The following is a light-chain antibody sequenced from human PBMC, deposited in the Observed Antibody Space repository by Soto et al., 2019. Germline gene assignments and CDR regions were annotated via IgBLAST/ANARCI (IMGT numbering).Light chain of an antibody. CDR1: QVIGDN. CDR2: DTS. J-gene: IGKJ4*01. Sequence: EVVMRQSPATLSVSPGEGDTLSCRASQVIGDNLAWYQQKPGQTPRLLIYDTSTRATGVPTRFSGSRSGAEFALTINSLQYADFAVYYCQPYIDSTNTFGEGTQV. V-gene: IGKV3-15*01. CDR3: QPYIDSTNT.